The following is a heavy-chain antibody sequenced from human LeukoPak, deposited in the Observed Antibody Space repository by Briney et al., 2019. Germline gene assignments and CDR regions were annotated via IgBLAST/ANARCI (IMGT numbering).Heavy chain of an antibody. CDR1: GFTFSSYA. CDR3: AKVSVSRVSYYGSGSYFFYYYGMDV. D-gene: IGHD3-10*01. J-gene: IGHJ6*02. V-gene: IGHV3-23*01. CDR2: ISGSGGST. Sequence: GGSLRLSCAASGFTFSSYAMSWVRQAPGKGLEWVSAISGSGGSTYYADSVKGRFTISRDNSKNTLYLQMNSLRAEDTAVYYCAKVSVSRVSYYGSGSYFFYYYGMDVWGQGTMVTVSS.